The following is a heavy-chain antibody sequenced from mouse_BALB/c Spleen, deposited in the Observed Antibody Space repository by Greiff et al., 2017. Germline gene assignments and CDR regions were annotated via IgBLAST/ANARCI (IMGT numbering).Heavy chain of an antibody. CDR2: ISSGGSYT. CDR1: GFTFSSYA. CDR3: ARETGFAY. Sequence: EVHLVESGGGLVQPGGSLKLSCAASGFTFSSYAMSWVRQSPEKRLEWVAEISSGGSYTYYPDTVTGRFTISRDNAENTLYLEMSSLRSEDTAMYYCARETGFAYWGQGTLVTVSA. V-gene: IGHV5-9-4*01. J-gene: IGHJ3*01. D-gene: IGHD4-1*01.